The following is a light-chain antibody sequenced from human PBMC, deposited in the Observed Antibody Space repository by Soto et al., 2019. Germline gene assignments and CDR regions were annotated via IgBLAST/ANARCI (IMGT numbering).Light chain of an antibody. Sequence: QSVLTQPASVSGSPGQTITISCTGTSSDVAAYKSVSWYQHHPGKVPKLIIYDVNIRPSGVSDRFSGSKSGNTASLTISGLQGEDEADYYCNSYTTSGTRIFGAGTQLTVL. J-gene: IGLJ2*01. CDR1: SSDVAAYKS. V-gene: IGLV2-14*01. CDR2: DVN. CDR3: NSYTTSGTRI.